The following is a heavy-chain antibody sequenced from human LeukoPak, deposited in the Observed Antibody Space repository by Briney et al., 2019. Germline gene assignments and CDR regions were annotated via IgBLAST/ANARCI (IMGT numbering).Heavy chain of an antibody. CDR2: ISSSSSTI. Sequence: GGSLRLSCAASGFTFSSYSMNWVRQAPGRGLEWVSYISSSSSTIYYAGSVKGRFTISRDSAKNSLYLQMNSLRAEDTAVYYCASVLWFGGIFFDYWGQGTLVTVSS. CDR3: ASVLWFGGIFFDY. V-gene: IGHV3-48*04. J-gene: IGHJ4*02. CDR1: GFTFSSYS. D-gene: IGHD3-10*01.